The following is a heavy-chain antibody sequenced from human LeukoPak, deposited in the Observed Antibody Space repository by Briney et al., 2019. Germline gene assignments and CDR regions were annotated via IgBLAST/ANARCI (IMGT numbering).Heavy chain of an antibody. V-gene: IGHV6-1*01. CDR2: TYYRSKWYN. D-gene: IGHD2-2*01. CDR3: ARGVISSVVVPAARGLDY. Sequence: SQTLSLTCAISGDSVSSNSAAWNWIRQSPSRGLEWLGRTYYRSKWYNDYAVSVKSRITINPDTSKNQFSLQLNSVSPEDTAVYYCARGVISSVVVPAARGLDYWGQGTLVTVSS. CDR1: GDSVSSNSAA. J-gene: IGHJ4*02.